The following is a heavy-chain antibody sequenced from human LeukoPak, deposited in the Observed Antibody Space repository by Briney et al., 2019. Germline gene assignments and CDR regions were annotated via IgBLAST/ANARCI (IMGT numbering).Heavy chain of an antibody. CDR2: IYYSGNT. D-gene: IGHD5-18*01. V-gene: IGHV4-31*03. CDR1: GASISSGGLF. J-gene: IGHJ4*02. Sequence: SETLSLTCTVSGASISSGGLFWSWNRQHPGKGLEWIVNIYYSGNTNYNPSLKRRVTISVDTSKNHFSLKLRSVPAAATAVYYCARDRSSNGYLDYWGQGTLVTVSS. CDR3: ARDRSSNGYLDY.